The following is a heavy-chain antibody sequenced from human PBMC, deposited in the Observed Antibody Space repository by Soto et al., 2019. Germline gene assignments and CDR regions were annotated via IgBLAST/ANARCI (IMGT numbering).Heavy chain of an antibody. CDR3: ARGVPHFYGDPFDS. D-gene: IGHD4-17*01. CDR1: GYTFTSYD. CDR2: LNPNRGNT. J-gene: IGHJ4*02. Sequence: QVQLVQSGAEVKKPGASVKVSCKASGYTFTSYDINWVRQATGQGLEWMGWLNPNRGNTGYAQKFQGRVTMTRNTSISTPYMELSSLRSEDTAVYYCARGVPHFYGDPFDSWGQGTLVTVSS. V-gene: IGHV1-8*01.